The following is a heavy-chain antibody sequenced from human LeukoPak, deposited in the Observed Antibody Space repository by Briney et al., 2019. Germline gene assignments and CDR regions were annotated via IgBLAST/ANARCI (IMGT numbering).Heavy chain of an antibody. J-gene: IGHJ5*02. D-gene: IGHD2-2*01. CDR2: TYYRSTWYN. V-gene: IGHV6-1*01. CDR3: ARRLTQYDCFDP. CDR1: GDSASSNSVT. Sequence: SQTLSLTCAISGDSASSNSVTWNWIRQSPSRVLEWLGRTYYRSTWYNDYAVSVRGRITVNPDTSKNQFSLHLNSVTPEDTAVYYCARRLTQYDCFDPWGQGILVTVSS.